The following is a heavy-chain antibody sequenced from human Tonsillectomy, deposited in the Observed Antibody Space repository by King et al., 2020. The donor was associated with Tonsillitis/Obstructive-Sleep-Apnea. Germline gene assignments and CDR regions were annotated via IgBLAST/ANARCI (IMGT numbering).Heavy chain of an antibody. CDR3: TKEAGGQYDVWSGYHHLYYMDV. CDR2: IRSKGSGEKT. J-gene: IGHJ6*03. D-gene: IGHD3-3*01. Sequence: VQLVESGGGLVQAGRSLRLSCIASGFSFDDYNINWVRQGPGKRLEWVGFIRSKGSGEKTEYAASVKGRFTISRDDSRSIAYLQMNSLKTEDTAVYYCTKEAGGQYDVWSGYHHLYYMDVWGKGTTVTVSS. V-gene: IGHV3-49*04. CDR1: GFSFDDYN.